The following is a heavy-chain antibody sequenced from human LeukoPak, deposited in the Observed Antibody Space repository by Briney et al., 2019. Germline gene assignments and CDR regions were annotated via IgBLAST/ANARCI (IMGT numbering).Heavy chain of an antibody. D-gene: IGHD2-15*01. CDR2: TNWDDGK. V-gene: IGHV2-5*02. J-gene: IGHJ4*02. CDR1: TVSLSTSGVG. Sequence: SVPTPVNPTQTLTLSSSFSTVSLSTSGVGVGWCRQPPGKALVWLALTNWDDGKRYSPSQKSRLTITKDTSKNQVVLTMTNMDPVDTATYYCAHSGECRGGSSYYDFDYWGQGTLVTVSS. CDR3: AHSGECRGGSSYYDFDY.